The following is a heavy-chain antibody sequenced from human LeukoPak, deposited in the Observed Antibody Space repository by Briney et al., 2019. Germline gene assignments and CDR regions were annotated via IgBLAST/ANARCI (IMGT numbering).Heavy chain of an antibody. Sequence: GASVKVSCKASGFTFTSYRFNWVRQAPGQGLEWMGRIIPILGIANYAQKFQGRVTITADKSTSTAYMELSSLRSEDTAVYYCARDLPAGYSSGWKSAGDDWGQGTLVTVSS. CDR1: GFTFTSYR. V-gene: IGHV1-69*04. J-gene: IGHJ4*02. D-gene: IGHD6-19*01. CDR3: ARDLPAGYSSGWKSAGDD. CDR2: IIPILGIA.